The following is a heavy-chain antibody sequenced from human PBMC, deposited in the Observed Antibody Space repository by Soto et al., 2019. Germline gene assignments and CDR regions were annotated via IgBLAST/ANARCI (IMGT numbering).Heavy chain of an antibody. Sequence: PSETLSLTCAVSVYSIISGYYWGWIRQPPGKGLEWIGSIYHSGSTYYNPSLKSRVTISVDTSKNQFSLKLSSVTAADTAVYYCARGRLYCSGGSCWFDPWGQGTLVTVSS. CDR1: VYSIISGYY. CDR2: IYHSGST. D-gene: IGHD2-15*01. J-gene: IGHJ5*02. CDR3: ARGRLYCSGGSCWFDP. V-gene: IGHV4-38-2*01.